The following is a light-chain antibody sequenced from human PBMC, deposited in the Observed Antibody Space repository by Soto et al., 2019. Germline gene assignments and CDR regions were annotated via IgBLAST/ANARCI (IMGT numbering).Light chain of an antibody. V-gene: IGKV1-5*01. Sequence: DIQLTQSPYTLSASVGDRVTITCRASQNIGTWLAWYQHRPGEGPKLLIHDASTLESGVPSRFSGGGSATEFSLTINSLESGDSGTYHCQQYATDSPSTFGQGTTVAI. CDR3: QQYATDSPST. J-gene: IGKJ1*01. CDR1: QNIGTW. CDR2: DAS.